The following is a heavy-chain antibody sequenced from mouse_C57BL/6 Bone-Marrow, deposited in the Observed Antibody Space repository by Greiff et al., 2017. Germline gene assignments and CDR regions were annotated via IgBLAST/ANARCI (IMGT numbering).Heavy chain of an antibody. J-gene: IGHJ2*01. D-gene: IGHD6-2*01. Sequence: EVKLVESGGDLVKPGGSLKLSCAASGFTFSSYGMSWVRQTPDKRLEWVATISSGGSYTYYPDSVQGRFTISRDKAKNTLYLQMSSLKSEDTSMYYCARHRSVVCWGQGTTLTVSS. CDR3: ARHRSVVC. V-gene: IGHV5-6*01. CDR1: GFTFSSYG. CDR2: ISSGGSYT.